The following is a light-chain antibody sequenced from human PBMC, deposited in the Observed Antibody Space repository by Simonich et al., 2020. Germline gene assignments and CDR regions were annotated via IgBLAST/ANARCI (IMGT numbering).Light chain of an antibody. CDR1: QSVLYNSNNKNY. J-gene: IGKJ2*01. Sequence: DIVMTQSPDSLAVSLGERATINCKSSQSVLYNSNNKNYLAWYQQKPGQPPKLLIYWASTRESGGPDRFSGSGSGTDFTLTISSLQAEDVAVYYCQQYYSTPYTFGQGTQLEIK. V-gene: IGKV4-1*01. CDR2: WAS. CDR3: QQYYSTPYT.